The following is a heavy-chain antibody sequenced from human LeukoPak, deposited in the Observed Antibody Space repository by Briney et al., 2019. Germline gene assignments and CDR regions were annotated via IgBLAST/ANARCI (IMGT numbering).Heavy chain of an antibody. V-gene: IGHV3-53*01. CDR2: IYSGGST. D-gene: IGHD1-26*01. Sequence: GSLRLSCAASGFTFSSYWMHWVRQAPGKGLEWVSVIYSGGSTYYADSVKGRFTISRDNSKNTLYLQMNTLRAEDTAVYYCARVLWELLGRGGSYYFDYWGQGALVTVSS. CDR1: GFTFSSYW. J-gene: IGHJ4*02. CDR3: ARVLWELLGRGGSYYFDY.